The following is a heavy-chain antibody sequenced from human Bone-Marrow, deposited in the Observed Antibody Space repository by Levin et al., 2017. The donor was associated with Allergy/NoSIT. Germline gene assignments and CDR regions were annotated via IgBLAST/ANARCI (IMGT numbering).Heavy chain of an antibody. CDR1: GFTFSSYG. J-gene: IGHJ4*02. CDR2: ISYDGSNK. CDR3: AKVPQAHIVVVTAILRVGRGYYFDY. V-gene: IGHV3-30*18. D-gene: IGHD2-21*02. Sequence: GGSLRLSCAASGFTFSSYGMHWVRQAPGKGLEWVAVISYDGSNKYYADSVKGRFTISRDNSKNTLYLQMNSLRAEDTAVYYCAKVPQAHIVVVTAILRVGRGYYFDYWGQGTLVTVSS.